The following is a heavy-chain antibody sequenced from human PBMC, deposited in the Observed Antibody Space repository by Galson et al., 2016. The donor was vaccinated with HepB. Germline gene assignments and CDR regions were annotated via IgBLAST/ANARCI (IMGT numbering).Heavy chain of an antibody. J-gene: IGHJ6*02. CDR1: GYTFNTYG. Sequence: SVKVSCKASGYTFNTYGINWVRQAPGQGLEWMGWISTDSGNTEYAQKLQGRVTMTTDTLTSTAYMELRSLRSDDTAVYYCAREQGVGYGMDIWGQGTTVTV. V-gene: IGHV1-18*01. CDR3: AREQGVGYGMDI. CDR2: ISTDSGNT. D-gene: IGHD1-26*01.